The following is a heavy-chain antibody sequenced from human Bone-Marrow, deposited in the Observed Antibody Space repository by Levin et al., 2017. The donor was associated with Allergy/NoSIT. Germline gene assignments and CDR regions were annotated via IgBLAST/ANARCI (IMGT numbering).Heavy chain of an antibody. CDR2: IYYSGST. CDR3: ARGGYFWWELHPSHYYFDY. Sequence: SQTLSLTCTVSGGSISSYYWSWIRQPPGKGLEWIGYIYYSGSTNYNPSLKSRVTISVDTSKNQFSLKLSSVTAADTAVYYCARGGYFWWELHPSHYYFDYWGQGTLVTVSS. CDR1: GGSISSYY. D-gene: IGHD1-26*01. V-gene: IGHV4-59*01. J-gene: IGHJ4*02.